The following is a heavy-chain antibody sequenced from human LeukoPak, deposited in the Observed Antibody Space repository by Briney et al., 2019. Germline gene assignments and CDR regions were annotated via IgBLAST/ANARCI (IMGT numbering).Heavy chain of an antibody. V-gene: IGHV3-23*01. J-gene: IGHJ4*02. Sequence: GGSLRLTCAASGFTFSSYAMSWVRQAPGKGLEWVSAISGSGGSTYYADSVKGRFTISRDNSKNTLYLQMNSLRAEDTAVYYCAKDKFGGVIVLDYWGQGTLVTVSS. D-gene: IGHD3-16*02. CDR3: AKDKFGGVIVLDY. CDR1: GFTFSSYA. CDR2: ISGSGGST.